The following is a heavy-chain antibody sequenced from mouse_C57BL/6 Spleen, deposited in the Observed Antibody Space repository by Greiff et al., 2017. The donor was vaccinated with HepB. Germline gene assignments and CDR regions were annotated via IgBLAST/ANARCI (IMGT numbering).Heavy chain of an antibody. CDR1: GYTFTSYW. J-gene: IGHJ2*01. Sequence: QVQLQQPGAELVKPGASVKLSCKASGYTFTSYWMQWVKQRPGQGLEWIGEIDPSDSYTNYNQKFKGKATLTVDTSSSTAYMQLSSLTSEDSAVYYCARSEGNYVDYWGQGTTLTVSS. CDR3: ARSEGNYVDY. V-gene: IGHV1-50*01. CDR2: IDPSDSYT.